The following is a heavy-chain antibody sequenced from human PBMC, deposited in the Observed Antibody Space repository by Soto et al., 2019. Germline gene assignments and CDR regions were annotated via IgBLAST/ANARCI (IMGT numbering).Heavy chain of an antibody. D-gene: IGHD3-22*01. CDR1: GFTFSNYD. CDR3: AKDDQSSGYYPDY. CDR2: ISYDGSNK. J-gene: IGHJ4*02. V-gene: IGHV3-30*18. Sequence: QVQLVESGGGVVQPGRSLRLSCAASGFTFSNYDMHWVRQAPDKGLEWVAVISYDGSNKYYADSVKGRFTFSRDNSKNTLYLQLNSLRAEDTAVYYCAKDDQSSGYYPDYWGQGTLVTVSS.